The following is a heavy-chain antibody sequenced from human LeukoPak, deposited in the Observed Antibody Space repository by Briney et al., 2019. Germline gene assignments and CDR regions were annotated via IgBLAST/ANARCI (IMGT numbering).Heavy chain of an antibody. Sequence: GRSLRLSCAASGFTFSSYAMHWVRQAPGKGLEWVAVISYDGSSKYYADSVKGRFTISRDNSKNTLYLQMNSLRAEDTAVYYCARDPASLRSYYYYYGMDVWGQGTTVTVSS. CDR1: GFTFSSYA. CDR2: ISYDGSSK. V-gene: IGHV3-30-3*01. CDR3: ARDPASLRSYYYYYGMDV. D-gene: IGHD4-17*01. J-gene: IGHJ6*02.